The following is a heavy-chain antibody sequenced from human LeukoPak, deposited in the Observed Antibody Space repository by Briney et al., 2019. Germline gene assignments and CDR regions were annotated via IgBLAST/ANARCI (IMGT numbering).Heavy chain of an antibody. Sequence: GGSLRLSCAASGFTFSNAWMSWVRQAPGKGLEWVGRIKSKTDGRTTDYAAPVKGRFTISRDDSKNTLYLQMNSLKTEDTAVYYCTTERVIVVVPAASSQLNFDYWGRGTLVTVSS. CDR2: IKSKTDGRTT. CDR3: TTERVIVVVPAASSQLNFDY. J-gene: IGHJ4*02. CDR1: GFTFSNAW. V-gene: IGHV3-15*01. D-gene: IGHD2-2*01.